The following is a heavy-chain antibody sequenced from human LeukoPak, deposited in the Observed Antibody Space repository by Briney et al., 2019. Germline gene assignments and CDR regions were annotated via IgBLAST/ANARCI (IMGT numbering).Heavy chain of an antibody. V-gene: IGHV3-23*01. CDR1: GFTFSSYS. J-gene: IGHJ4*02. D-gene: IGHD3-3*01. CDR3: ARDERLLSFLK. CDR2: ISGSGGST. Sequence: GGSLRLSCAASGFTFSSYSMNWVRQAPGKGLEWVSAISGSGGSTYYADSVKGRFTISRDNSKNTLYLQMNSLRAEDTAIYYCARDERLLSFLKWGQGTLVTVSS.